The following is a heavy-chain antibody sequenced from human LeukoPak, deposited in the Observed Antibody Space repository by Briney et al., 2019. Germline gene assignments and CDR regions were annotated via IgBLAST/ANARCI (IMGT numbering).Heavy chain of an antibody. Sequence: GASVKVSCKASGGTFSSYAISWVRQAPGQGLEWMVGIIPIFGTANYAQKFQGRVTITADESTSTAYMELSSLRSEDTAVYYCARYGGSKYSYGYINYFDYWGQGTLVTVSS. CDR1: GGTFSSYA. D-gene: IGHD5-18*01. J-gene: IGHJ4*02. V-gene: IGHV1-69*13. CDR2: IIPIFGTA. CDR3: ARYGGSKYSYGYINYFDY.